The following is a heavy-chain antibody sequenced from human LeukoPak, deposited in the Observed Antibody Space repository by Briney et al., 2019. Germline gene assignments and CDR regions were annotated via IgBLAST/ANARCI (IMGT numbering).Heavy chain of an antibody. CDR2: ISYDGRNT. CDR3: AKVSIFGVVIMGFDI. Sequence: SCKASGYTFTSYDINWVRQAPGKGLEWVAIISYDGRNTYYGDSVKGRFTISRDNSKNTLDLQMNSLRAEDTAVYYCAKVSIFGVVIMGFDIWGQGTMVTVSS. CDR1: GYTFTSYD. J-gene: IGHJ3*02. D-gene: IGHD3-3*01. V-gene: IGHV3-30*18.